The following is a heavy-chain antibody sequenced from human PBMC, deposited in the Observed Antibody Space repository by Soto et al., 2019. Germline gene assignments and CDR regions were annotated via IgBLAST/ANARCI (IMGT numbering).Heavy chain of an antibody. J-gene: IGHJ3*02. CDR3: ARSDNYYDSSGYFLDAFDI. D-gene: IGHD3-22*01. CDR1: GGSISSGDYY. Sequence: SETLSLTCTVSGGSISSGDYYWSWIRQPPGKGLEWIGYIYYSGSTYYNPSLKSRVTISVDTSKNQFSLKLSSVTAADTAVYYCARSDNYYDSSGYFLDAFDIWGQGTMVT. CDR2: IYYSGST. V-gene: IGHV4-30-4*01.